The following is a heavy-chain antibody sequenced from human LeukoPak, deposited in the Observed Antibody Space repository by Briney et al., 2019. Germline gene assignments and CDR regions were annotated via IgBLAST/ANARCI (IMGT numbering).Heavy chain of an antibody. CDR1: GGTFSSYA. D-gene: IGHD5-12*01. CDR3: ARGYGIVATIVSWFDP. V-gene: IGHV1-69*13. Sequence: SVKVSCKASGGTFSSYAISWVRQAPGQGLEWMGGIIPIFGTANYAQKFQGRVTITADESTSTAYMELSSLRSEDTAVYYCARGYGIVATIVSWFDPWGQGTLVTVSS. CDR2: IIPIFGTA. J-gene: IGHJ5*02.